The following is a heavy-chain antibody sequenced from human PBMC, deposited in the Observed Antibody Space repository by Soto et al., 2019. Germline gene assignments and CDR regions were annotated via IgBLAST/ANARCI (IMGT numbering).Heavy chain of an antibody. J-gene: IGHJ4*02. CDR3: ISLSCSSSWYY. D-gene: IGHD6-13*01. Sequence: EVQLVESGGGLVQPGGSLKLSCAASGLTFTGSAMHWVRQASGKGLEWVGRIRSKANSFATAYAASVKDRFIISRDDSKNTAYLQMNSLTTEDTAMYYCISLSCSSSWYYWGQGTLVTVSS. CDR2: IRSKANSFAT. CDR1: GLTFTGSA. V-gene: IGHV3-73*02.